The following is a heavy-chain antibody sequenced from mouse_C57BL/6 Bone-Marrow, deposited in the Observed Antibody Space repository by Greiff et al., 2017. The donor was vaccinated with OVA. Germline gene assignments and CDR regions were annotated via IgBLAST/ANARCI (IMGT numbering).Heavy chain of an antibody. CDR3: AREGTTVVATDFDV. D-gene: IGHD1-1*01. CDR2: VYPYNGGT. V-gene: IGHV1-36*01. J-gene: IGHJ1*03. CDR1: GFTFTDYY. Sequence: EVKVVESGPVLVKPGPSVKISCKASGFTFTDYYMHWVKQSHGKSLEWIGLVYPYNGGTSYNQKFKGKATLTVDTSSSTAYMELNSLTSEDSAVYYCAREGTTVVATDFDVWGTGTTVTVSS.